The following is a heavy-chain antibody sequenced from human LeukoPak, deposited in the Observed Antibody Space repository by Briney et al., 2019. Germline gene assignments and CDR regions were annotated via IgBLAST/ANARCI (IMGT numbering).Heavy chain of an antibody. D-gene: IGHD1-26*01. CDR3: AREPTYSGSYNAFDI. Sequence: PGGSLRLSCAASGFSFSSYAMHWVRQAPGKGLEYVSAISSNGGSTYYANSVKGRFTISRDNSKNTLYLQMGSLRAEDMAVYYCAREPTYSGSYNAFDIWGQGTMVTVSS. V-gene: IGHV3-64*01. J-gene: IGHJ3*02. CDR1: GFSFSSYA. CDR2: ISSNGGST.